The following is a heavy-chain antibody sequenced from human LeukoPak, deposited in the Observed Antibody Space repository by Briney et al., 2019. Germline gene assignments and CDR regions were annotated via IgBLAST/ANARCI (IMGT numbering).Heavy chain of an antibody. J-gene: IGHJ4*02. CDR2: INSDGCWT. V-gene: IGHV3-74*01. D-gene: IGHD2/OR15-2a*01. CDR3: VSFYETY. CDR1: GNYW. Sequence: GGSLRLSCAASGNYWMHWVRQVPGKGLVWVSHINSDGCWTSYADSVKGRFTISKDNAKNTVYLQMNSLRAEDTAVYYCVSFYETYWGRGTLVTVSS.